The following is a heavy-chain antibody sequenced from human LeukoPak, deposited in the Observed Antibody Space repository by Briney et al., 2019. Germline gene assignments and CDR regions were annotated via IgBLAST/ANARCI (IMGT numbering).Heavy chain of an antibody. CDR3: ARGLRGYGMDV. CDR2: INHSGST. Sequence: SETLSLTCTVSGGSISGYYWSWIRQPPGKGLEWIGEINHSGSTNYNPSLKSRVTISVDTSKNQFSLKLSSVTAADTAVYYCARGLRGYGMDVWGQGTTVTVSS. J-gene: IGHJ6*02. V-gene: IGHV4-34*01. CDR1: GGSISGYY.